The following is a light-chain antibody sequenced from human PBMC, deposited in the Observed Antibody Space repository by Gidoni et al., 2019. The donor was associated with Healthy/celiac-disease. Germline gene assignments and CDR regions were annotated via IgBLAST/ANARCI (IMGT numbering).Light chain of an antibody. V-gene: IGKV1-9*01. CDR2: AAS. CDR1: QGISSY. Sequence: DIHLTHSPSFLSASVGDRVTITCRASQGISSYLYWYQQKPGKAPKLLIYAASTLQSGVPSRFSGSGSGTEFTLTISSLQPEDFATYYCQQINSYPLTFGGGTKVEIK. CDR3: QQINSYPLT. J-gene: IGKJ4*01.